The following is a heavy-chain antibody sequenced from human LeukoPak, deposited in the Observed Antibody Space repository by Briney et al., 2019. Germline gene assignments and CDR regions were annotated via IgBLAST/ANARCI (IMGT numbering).Heavy chain of an antibody. Sequence: SETLSLTCTVSGGSITNYYWSWIRQPPGKGLEWIGFSYYNGNTNYNPSLKSRVTISVDMSKNQFSLSLRSVTAADTAVYYCARASSSSWYKSPGYYYYMDVWGKGTTVTISS. CDR1: GGSITNYY. J-gene: IGHJ6*03. V-gene: IGHV4-59*01. CDR2: SYYNGNT. D-gene: IGHD6-13*01. CDR3: ARASSSSWYKSPGYYYYMDV.